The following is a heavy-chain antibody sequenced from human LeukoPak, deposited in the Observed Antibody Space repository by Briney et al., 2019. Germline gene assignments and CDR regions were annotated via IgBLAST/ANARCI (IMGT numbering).Heavy chain of an antibody. Sequence: GGSLRLSCAASGFTVSSNYMSWVRQTPGKGLEWVSVIYSGGSTYYADSVKGRFTISRDNSKNTLYLQMNSLRAEDTAVYYCARDLLGLWFGESWGQGTLVTVSS. CDR3: ARDLLGLWFGES. CDR1: GFTVSSNY. V-gene: IGHV3-66*02. CDR2: IYSGGST. J-gene: IGHJ5*02. D-gene: IGHD3-10*01.